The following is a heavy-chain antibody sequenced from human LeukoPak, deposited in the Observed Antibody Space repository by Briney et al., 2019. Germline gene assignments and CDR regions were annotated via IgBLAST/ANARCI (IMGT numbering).Heavy chain of an antibody. CDR1: GFTFTNYG. V-gene: IGHV1-18*01. CDR2: ISAYDGNT. Sequence: GASVKVSCKASGFTFTNYGISWVRQAPGRGLEWMGWISAYDGNTNHAQKLQGRVTMTADTSTSTAYMDMRSLRSDDTAVYYCARSHSGSYYGGDDYWGQGTLVTVSS. CDR3: ARSHSGSYYGGDDY. J-gene: IGHJ4*02. D-gene: IGHD1-26*01.